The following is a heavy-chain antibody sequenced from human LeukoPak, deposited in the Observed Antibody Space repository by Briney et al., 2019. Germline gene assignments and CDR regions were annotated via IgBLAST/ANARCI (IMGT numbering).Heavy chain of an antibody. J-gene: IGHJ4*02. CDR2: IYYSGST. Sequence: KPSETLSLTCTVSGGSISSSSYYWGWVRQPPGKGVEWIGSIYYSGSTYYNPSLKSRVTISVDTSKNQFSLKLSSVTAADTAVYYCARDRGPVRRADVYYFDYWRQGTLVTVSS. V-gene: IGHV4-39*07. CDR1: GGSISSSSYY. D-gene: IGHD3-16*01. CDR3: ARDRGPVRRADVYYFDY.